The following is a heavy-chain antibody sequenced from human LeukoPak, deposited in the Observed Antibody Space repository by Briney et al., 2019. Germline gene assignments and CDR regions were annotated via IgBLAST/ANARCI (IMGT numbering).Heavy chain of an antibody. V-gene: IGHV4-34*01. CDR3: ARGDTVAARPGRFDH. CDR1: GGSFSGYY. J-gene: IGHJ4*02. CDR2: IIHRGST. D-gene: IGHD6-6*01. Sequence: SETLSLTCAVYGGSFSGYYWSWIRQPPGKGLEWIGEIIHRGSTNYNPSLKSRLTISVDTSKNQFSLKLSSVTAADTAVYYCARGDTVAARPGRFDHWGQGTLVTVSS.